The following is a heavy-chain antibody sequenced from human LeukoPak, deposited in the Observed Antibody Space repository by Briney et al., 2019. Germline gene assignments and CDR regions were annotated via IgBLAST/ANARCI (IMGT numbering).Heavy chain of an antibody. CDR2: ITGSGGNT. V-gene: IGHV3-23*01. Sequence: GASLRLSCAASGFTFSNYAMSWVRQAPGEGLEWVSAITGSGGNTYYADSVKGRFTISRDNSKNTVFLQMNSLRAEDTAVYYCAKRGDYDVLTGYYVSDYWGQGTLVTVSS. D-gene: IGHD3-9*01. CDR3: AKRGDYDVLTGYYVSDY. CDR1: GFTFSNYA. J-gene: IGHJ4*02.